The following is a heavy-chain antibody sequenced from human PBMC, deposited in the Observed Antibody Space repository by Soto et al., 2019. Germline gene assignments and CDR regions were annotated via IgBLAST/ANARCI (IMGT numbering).Heavy chain of an antibody. CDR3: ARMGGYSGYDYRGD. V-gene: IGHV4-34*01. CDR2: INHSGST. Sequence: QVQLQQWGAGLLKPSETLSLTCAVYGGSFSGYYWSWIRQPPGKGLEWIGEINHSGSTNYNPSLKSRGTISVDTSKNQFSLKLSSVTAADTAVYYCARMGGYSGYDYRGDWGQGTLVTVSS. J-gene: IGHJ4*02. D-gene: IGHD5-12*01. CDR1: GGSFSGYY.